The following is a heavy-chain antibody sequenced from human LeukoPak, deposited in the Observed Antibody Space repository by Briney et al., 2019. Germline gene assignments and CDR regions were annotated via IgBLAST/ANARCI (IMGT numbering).Heavy chain of an antibody. CDR1: GGSISSGSYY. Sequence: MSSQTLSLTCTVSGGSISSGSYYWSWIRQPAGKGLGWIGRIYTSGSTNYNPSLKSRVTISVDTSKNQFSLKLSSVTAADTAVYYCARDAEDYYFDYWGQGTLVTVSS. CDR3: ARDAEDYYFDY. J-gene: IGHJ4*02. V-gene: IGHV4-61*02. CDR2: IYTSGST.